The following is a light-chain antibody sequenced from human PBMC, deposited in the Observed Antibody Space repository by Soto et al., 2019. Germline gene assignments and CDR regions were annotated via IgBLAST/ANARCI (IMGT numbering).Light chain of an antibody. CDR1: RSVTSW. Sequence: DIQMTQSPSTLSASVGDRVTITCRASRSVTSWLAWYQQKPGKAPKLLIYDASSLESGVPSRFSGRGSGTEFTLTISSLQPDDFATYYCHQYNSYSPTFGGGTKVDIK. V-gene: IGKV1-5*01. J-gene: IGKJ4*01. CDR2: DAS. CDR3: HQYNSYSPT.